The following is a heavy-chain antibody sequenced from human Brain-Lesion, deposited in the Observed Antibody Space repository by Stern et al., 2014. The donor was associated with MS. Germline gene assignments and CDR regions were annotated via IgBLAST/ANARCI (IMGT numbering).Heavy chain of an antibody. J-gene: IGHJ4*02. V-gene: IGHV1-24*01. CDR3: ATLSPGAGGNYYRHFDY. CDR1: GYTLTELS. D-gene: IGHD1-26*01. CDR2: FDPEDGET. Sequence: DQLVESGAEVKKPGASVKVSCKVSGYTLTELSMHWVRQAPRKGLEWMGGFDPEDGETIYAQKFQGRVTMTEDTSTDTAYMELSSLRSEDTAVYYCATLSPGAGGNYYRHFDYWGQGTLVTVSP.